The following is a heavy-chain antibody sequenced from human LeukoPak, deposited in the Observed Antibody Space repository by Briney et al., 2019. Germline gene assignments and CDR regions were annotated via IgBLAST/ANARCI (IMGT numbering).Heavy chain of an antibody. CDR2: IKQDGSER. D-gene: IGHD3-10*01. CDR1: GFTFSNVW. CDR3: GRYGQVPID. V-gene: IGHV3-7*03. J-gene: IGHJ4*02. Sequence: GGSLRLSCAASGFTFSNVWMSWVRQAPGKGLEWVANIKQDGSERNYVDSVKGRFTISRDNAKNSLYLQMNSLRVEDTAVYYCGRYGQVPIDWGQGTLVTVSS.